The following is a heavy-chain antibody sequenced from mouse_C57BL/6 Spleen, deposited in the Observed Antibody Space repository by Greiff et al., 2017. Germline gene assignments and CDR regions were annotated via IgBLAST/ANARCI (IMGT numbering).Heavy chain of an antibody. J-gene: IGHJ4*01. Sequence: VQLQQSGAELARPGASVKLSCKASGYTFTSYGISWVKQRTGQGLEWIGEIYPRSGNTYYNEKFKGKATLTADKSSSTAYMELRSLTSEDSAVYFWARGDYYGSSYTGAMDYWGQGTSVTVSS. CDR2: IYPRSGNT. D-gene: IGHD1-1*01. CDR1: GYTFTSYG. CDR3: ARGDYYGSSYTGAMDY. V-gene: IGHV1-81*01.